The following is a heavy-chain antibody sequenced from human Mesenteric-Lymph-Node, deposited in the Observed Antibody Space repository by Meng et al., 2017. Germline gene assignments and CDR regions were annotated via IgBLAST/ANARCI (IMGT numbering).Heavy chain of an antibody. CDR2: INPNSGGT. CDR3: ARGRATMIGIPHYYYYYGMDV. Sequence: ASVKVSCKASGYTFTGYYMHWVRQAPGQGLEWMGWINPNSGGTNYAQKFQGRVTMTRDTSISTAYMELSRLRADDTAVDYCARGRATMIGIPHYYYYYGMDVWGQGTTVTVSS. CDR1: GYTFTGYY. J-gene: IGHJ6*02. D-gene: IGHD3-22*01. V-gene: IGHV1-2*02.